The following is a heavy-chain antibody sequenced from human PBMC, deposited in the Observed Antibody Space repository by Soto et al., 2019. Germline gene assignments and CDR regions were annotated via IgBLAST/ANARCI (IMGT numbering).Heavy chain of an antibody. CDR3: ARDRYSYYDFWSGSLPYYYYGMDV. CDR2: ISGPSIYI. V-gene: IGHV3-21*01. D-gene: IGHD3-3*01. J-gene: IGHJ6*02. CDR1: GFTFSGYS. Sequence: GGSLRLSCVASGFTFSGYSINWVRQAPGKGLEWVSYISGPSIYIYYADSVKGRFTISRDNAKSAVYLQMNSLRAEDTAVYYCARDRYSYYDFWSGSLPYYYYGMDVWGQGTTVTVSS.